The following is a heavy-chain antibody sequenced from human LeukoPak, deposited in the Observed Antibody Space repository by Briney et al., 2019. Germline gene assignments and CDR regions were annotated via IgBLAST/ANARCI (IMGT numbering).Heavy chain of an antibody. Sequence: ASVKVSCKASGYTFTSYAMNWVRQAPGQGLEWMGWINTNTGTPTYAQGLTGRFVFSLDTSVSTAYLQLSSLKAEDTAVYYCARGGPNWNYGNYFDYWGQGTLVTVSS. CDR2: INTNTGTP. D-gene: IGHD1-7*01. J-gene: IGHJ4*02. CDR3: ARGGPNWNYGNYFDY. CDR1: GYTFTSYA. V-gene: IGHV7-4-1*02.